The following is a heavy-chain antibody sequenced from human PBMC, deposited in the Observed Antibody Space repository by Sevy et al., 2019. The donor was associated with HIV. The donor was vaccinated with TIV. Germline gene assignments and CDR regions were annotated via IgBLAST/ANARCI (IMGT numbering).Heavy chain of an antibody. CDR1: GYTFTSYD. CDR3: ASVYSSRWDDAFDI. J-gene: IGHJ3*02. CDR2: INPNSGNT. D-gene: IGHD6-13*01. Sequence: ASVKVSCKASGYTFTSYDFNWVRQAPGQGLELVGWINPNSGNTGYAQKFQGRVTMTRNTSIGTAYLELSSLGSEDTAVYYCASVYSSRWDDAFDIWGQGTMVTVSS. V-gene: IGHV1-8*01.